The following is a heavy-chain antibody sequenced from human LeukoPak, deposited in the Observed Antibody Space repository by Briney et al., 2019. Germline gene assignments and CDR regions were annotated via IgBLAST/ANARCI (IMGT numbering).Heavy chain of an antibody. Sequence: PGGSLRLSCATSGFTFSNAWMNWVRQAPGKGLEWVGRIRSNSDGGTIDYAAPVKGRFTLSRDDSKATLYLQMNSLQTEDTAVYYCARVSRWLELGVDYWGRGTQVTVSS. CDR2: IRSNSDGGTI. D-gene: IGHD5-24*01. CDR1: GFTFSNAW. J-gene: IGHJ4*02. V-gene: IGHV3-15*07. CDR3: ARVSRWLELGVDY.